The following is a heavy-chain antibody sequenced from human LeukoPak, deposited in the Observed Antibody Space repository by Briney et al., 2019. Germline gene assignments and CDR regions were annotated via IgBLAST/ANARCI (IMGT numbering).Heavy chain of an antibody. Sequence: SETLSLTCAVYGGSFSGYYWSWIRQPPGKGVEWIGEINHSGSTNYNPSLKSRVTISVDTSKNQFSLKLSSVTAADTAVYYCAREQLWTYYFDYWGQGALVTVSS. CDR3: AREQLWTYYFDY. J-gene: IGHJ4*02. CDR1: GGSFSGYY. D-gene: IGHD5-18*01. V-gene: IGHV4-34*01. CDR2: INHSGST.